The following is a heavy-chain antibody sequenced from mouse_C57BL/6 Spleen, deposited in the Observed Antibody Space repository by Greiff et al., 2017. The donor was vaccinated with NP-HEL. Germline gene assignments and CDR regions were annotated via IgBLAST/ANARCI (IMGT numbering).Heavy chain of an antibody. CDR2: ISYDGSN. D-gene: IGHD1-1*01. Sequence: DVKLQESGPGLVKPSQSLSLTCSVTGYSITSGYYWNWIRQFPGNKLEWMGYISYDGSNNYNPSLKNRISITRDTAKNQFFLKLNSVTTEDTATYYCAREDYGREDYWGQGTTLTVSS. J-gene: IGHJ2*01. CDR3: AREDYGREDY. V-gene: IGHV3-6*01. CDR1: GYSITSGYY.